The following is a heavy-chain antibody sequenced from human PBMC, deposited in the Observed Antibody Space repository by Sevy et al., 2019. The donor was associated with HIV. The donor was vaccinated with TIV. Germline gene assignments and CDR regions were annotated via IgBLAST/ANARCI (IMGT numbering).Heavy chain of an antibody. CDR1: XXXFSDYS. CDR3: ARDRGEILHSXFDX. D-gene: IGHD3-16*01. Sequence: GGSLRLSCAASXXXFSDYSMHXVXXAPGKGLEWVAFMPYDGRNNXYNVDSVKGRFTISRDNSKNTLFLQMNSLRAEDSXIYYCARDRGEILHSXFDXWGQGTLVTVSS. J-gene: IGHJ4*02. CDR2: MPYDGRNNX. V-gene: IGHV3-30*04.